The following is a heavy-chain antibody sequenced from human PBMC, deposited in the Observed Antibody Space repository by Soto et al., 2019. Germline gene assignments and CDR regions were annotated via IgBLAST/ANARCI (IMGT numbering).Heavy chain of an antibody. J-gene: IGHJ4*02. V-gene: IGHV3-49*03. CDR2: ITSKRYGGTT. D-gene: IGHD3-10*01. Sequence: EVQLVESGGGLEQPGRSLRLSCTASGFNFGDYAMIWFRQAPGKGLEWVGFITSKRYGGTTEYAASVKGRFTVSRDDSKGIAYLQMNSLKIDDTAVYHCSRVPPNNRGAPLDYWGQGTLVTVSS. CDR3: SRVPPNNRGAPLDY. CDR1: GFNFGDYA.